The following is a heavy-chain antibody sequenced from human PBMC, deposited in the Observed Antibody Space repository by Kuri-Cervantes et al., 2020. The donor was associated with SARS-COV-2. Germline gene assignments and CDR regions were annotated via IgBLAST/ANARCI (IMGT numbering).Heavy chain of an antibody. J-gene: IGHJ4*02. Sequence: GESLMISWAVSGFTVSNNYMSWVRQAAGKRQEWVSVIYSGGSTHYADSVKGRFTISRVDSKDTVFLQMHSLRAEDTAVDYCARHGTGYDFWGQGTLVTVSS. CDR3: ARHGTGYDF. CDR2: IYSGGST. CDR1: GFTVSNNY. D-gene: IGHD3/OR15-3a*01. V-gene: IGHV3-53*01.